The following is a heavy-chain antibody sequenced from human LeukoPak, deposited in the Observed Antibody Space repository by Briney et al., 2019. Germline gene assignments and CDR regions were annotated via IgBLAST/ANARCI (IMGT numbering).Heavy chain of an antibody. CDR3: ARGPTISETGYFDY. Sequence: PSETLSLTCAVYGGSFSHYYWSWIRQSPGKGLEWIAEIDHRGDTNYNPSVKSRVTISVDTSKNQFSLKVTSLTAADTAVYYCARGPTISETGYFDYWGQGTPVTVSS. V-gene: IGHV4-34*01. CDR1: GGSFSHYY. D-gene: IGHD1-1*01. J-gene: IGHJ4*03. CDR2: IDHRGDT.